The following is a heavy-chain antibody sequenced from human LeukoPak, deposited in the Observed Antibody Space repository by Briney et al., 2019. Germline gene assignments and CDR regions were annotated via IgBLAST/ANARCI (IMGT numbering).Heavy chain of an antibody. CDR2: INSDGSST. CDR3: AREEYSRGWYWFDP. J-gene: IGHJ5*02. V-gene: IGHV3-74*01. D-gene: IGHD6-19*01. Sequence: GGSLRLSCAASGFTFSSYWMHWVRQAPGKGLVWVSRINSDGSSTSYADSVKGRFTISRDNAKNTLYLQMNSLRAEDTAVYYCAREEYSRGWYWFDPWGQGTLVTVSS. CDR1: GFTFSSYW.